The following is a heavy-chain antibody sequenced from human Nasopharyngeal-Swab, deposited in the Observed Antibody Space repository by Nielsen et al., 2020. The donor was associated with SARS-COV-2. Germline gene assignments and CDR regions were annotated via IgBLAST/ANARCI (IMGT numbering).Heavy chain of an antibody. CDR3: AMQLPIFDFDFWSGLAY. D-gene: IGHD3-3*01. CDR2: INGGNGNT. Sequence: ASVKVSCKASGHTFSSYAMHWVRQAPGQGLEWMGWINGGNGNTKYSQRFQGRVTIPRDTSANTAYMDLTSLRSEDTAVYYCAMQLPIFDFDFWSGLAYWGQGTLVTVSS. CDR1: GHTFSSYA. J-gene: IGHJ4*02. V-gene: IGHV1-3*01.